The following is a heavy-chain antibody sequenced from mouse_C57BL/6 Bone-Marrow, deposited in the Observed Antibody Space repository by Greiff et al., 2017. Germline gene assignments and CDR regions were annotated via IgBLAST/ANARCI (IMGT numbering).Heavy chain of an antibody. CDR2: IDPSDSET. V-gene: IGHV1-52*01. CDR1: GYTFTSYW. CDR3: ARWGYGYIDV. Sequence: QVQLQQPGAELVRPGSSVKLSCKASGYTFTSYWMHWVKQRPIQGLEWIGNIDPSDSETHYNQKFKDKATLTVDKSSSTAYMQLSSLTSEDSGVYYCARWGYGYIDVWGTGTTVTVSS. J-gene: IGHJ1*03.